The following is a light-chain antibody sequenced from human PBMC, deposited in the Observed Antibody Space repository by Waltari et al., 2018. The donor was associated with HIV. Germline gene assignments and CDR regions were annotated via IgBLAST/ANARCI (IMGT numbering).Light chain of an antibody. J-gene: IGLJ2*01. CDR2: NNN. CDR3: AVWDDSVSGEVV. V-gene: IGLV1-44*01. CDR1: NSNVGSKR. Sequence: QSVLTQPPSASGTPGRRVTISCSGRNSNVGSKRVNWYRQVPGTAPKVLIYNNNQRPSGVPDRFSGSKSGNTASLAISGLRAEDEADYYCAVWDDSVSGEVVFGGGTKLTVL.